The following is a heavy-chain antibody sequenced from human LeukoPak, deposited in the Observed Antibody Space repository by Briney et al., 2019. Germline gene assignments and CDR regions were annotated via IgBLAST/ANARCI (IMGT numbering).Heavy chain of an antibody. CDR2: ISSSGSTI. J-gene: IGHJ6*02. CDR3: ARPAGSSSWFNYYGMDV. D-gene: IGHD6-13*01. CDR1: GFTFSSYE. Sequence: GGSLRLSCAASGFTFSSYEMNWVRQAPGKGLEWVSYISSSGSTIYYADSVKGRFTISRDNAKNSLYLQMNSLRAEDTAVYYCARPAGSSSWFNYYGMDVWGQGTTVTVSS. V-gene: IGHV3-48*03.